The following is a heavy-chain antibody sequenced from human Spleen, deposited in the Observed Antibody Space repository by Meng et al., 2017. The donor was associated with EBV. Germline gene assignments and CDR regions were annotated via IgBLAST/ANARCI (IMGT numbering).Heavy chain of an antibody. CDR2: LNYSGNV. V-gene: IGHV4-34*01. J-gene: IGHJ4*02. CDR1: GGSFSDYY. D-gene: IGHD5-12*01. Sequence: AQLREWGDGLLNASELLSLTWAVHGGSFSDYYWSWIRQPRGRGLEWIGELNYSGNVNNNPSLKSRLTISGDTSKNQFSLKLSSVTAADTALYYCAISGYDPPYFDNWGQGTLVTVSS. CDR3: AISGYDPPYFDN.